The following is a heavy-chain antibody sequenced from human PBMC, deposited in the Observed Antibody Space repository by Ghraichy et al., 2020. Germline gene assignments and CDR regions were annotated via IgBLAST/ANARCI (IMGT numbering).Heavy chain of an antibody. Sequence: TLSLTCAVYGGSFSDYYWSWIRQPPGKGLEWIGEINHSGSTNYSPSLKSRVTISVDTSKNQFSLKLSSVTAADTAVYYCARGVYAADYWGQGTLVTVSS. CDR1: GGSFSDYY. V-gene: IGHV4-34*01. CDR2: INHSGST. CDR3: ARGVYAADY. D-gene: IGHD5/OR15-5a*01. J-gene: IGHJ4*02.